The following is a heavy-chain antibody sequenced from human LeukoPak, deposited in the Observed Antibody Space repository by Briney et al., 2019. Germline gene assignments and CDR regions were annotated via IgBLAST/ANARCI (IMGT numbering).Heavy chain of an antibody. V-gene: IGHV2-70*11. Sequence: SGPTLVNPTQTLTLTCTFSGFSLSTSGMCVSWIRQPPGKALEWLARIDWDDDKYYSTSLKTRLTISKDTSKNQVVLTMTNMDPVDTATYYCARSVVGPAGKVVRYFQHWGQGTLVTVSS. D-gene: IGHD3-10*01. CDR2: IDWDDDK. CDR3: ARSVVGPAGKVVRYFQH. J-gene: IGHJ1*01. CDR1: GFSLSTSGMC.